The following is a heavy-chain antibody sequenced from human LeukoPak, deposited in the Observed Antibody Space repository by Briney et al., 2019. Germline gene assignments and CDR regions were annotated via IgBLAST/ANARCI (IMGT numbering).Heavy chain of an antibody. CDR2: ITPDGTKT. CDR1: GFTFNIYW. D-gene: IGHD4-17*01. J-gene: IGHJ4*02. CDR3: LKHDYGDSFVG. Sequence: GGALRLSCVASGFTFNIYWMHWVRPAPGKGLVWVSRITPDGTKTDFAHSLKGRVTTSRDNAQNTLYLQINSLRAEDTALYFCLKHDYGDSFVGGGQGTLVTVSS. V-gene: IGHV3-74*01.